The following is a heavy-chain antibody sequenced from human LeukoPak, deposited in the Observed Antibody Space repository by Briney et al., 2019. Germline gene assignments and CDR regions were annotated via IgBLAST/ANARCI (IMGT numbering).Heavy chain of an antibody. CDR1: GQSIINNYY. V-gene: IGHV4-38-2*02. D-gene: IGHD6-25*01. CDR2: IHHSGNRFESGST. J-gene: IGHJ1*01. Sequence: SETLSLTCTVSGQSIINNYYWGWIRQSPGKGLEWIGSIHHSGNRFESGSTHYNPSLRSRVTVSADTSKNEFSLTLRSVTVADTAVYFCARNASSGFFNAWGRGTLVTVSS. CDR3: ARNASSGFFNA.